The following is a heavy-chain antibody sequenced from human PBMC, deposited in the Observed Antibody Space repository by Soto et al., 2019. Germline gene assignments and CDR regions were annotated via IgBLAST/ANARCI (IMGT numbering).Heavy chain of an antibody. V-gene: IGHV4-31*03. CDR3: ATLAAAGTHYYYGMDV. CDR1: GGSISSGGYY. J-gene: IGHJ6*02. CDR2: IYYSGST. D-gene: IGHD6-13*01. Sequence: QVQLQESGPGLVKPSQTLSLTCTVSGGSISSGGYYWSWIRQHPGKGLEWIGYIYYSGSTYYNPSLKSRVTISVDTSKKQFSLKLSSVTAADTAVYYCATLAAAGTHYYYGMDVWGQGTTVTVSS.